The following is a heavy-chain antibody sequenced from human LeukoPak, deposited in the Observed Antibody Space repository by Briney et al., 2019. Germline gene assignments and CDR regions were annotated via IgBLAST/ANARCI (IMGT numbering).Heavy chain of an antibody. Sequence: GASVKVSCKASGYTFTGYYMHWVRQAPGQGLEWMGWINPNSGGTNYAQKFQGRVTMTRDTSISTAYMELSRLRSDDTAVFYCATFRPSLYYYYGMDVWGQGTTVTVSS. CDR1: GYTFTGYY. D-gene: IGHD6-6*01. CDR2: INPNSGGT. CDR3: ATFRPSLYYYYGMDV. V-gene: IGHV1-2*02. J-gene: IGHJ6*02.